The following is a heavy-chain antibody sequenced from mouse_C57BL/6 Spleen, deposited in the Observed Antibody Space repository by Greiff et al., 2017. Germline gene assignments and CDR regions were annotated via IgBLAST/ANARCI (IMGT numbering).Heavy chain of an antibody. CDR1: GFTFSSYA. CDR2: ISDGGSYT. V-gene: IGHV5-4*03. CDR3: ARAYDYEGWFAY. Sequence: EVKLQESGGGLVKPGGSLKLSCAASGFTFSSYAMSWVRQTPEKRLEWVATISDGGSYTYYPDNVKGRFTISRDNAKNNLYLQMSHLKSEDTAMYYCARAYDYEGWFAYWGQGTLVTVSA. J-gene: IGHJ3*01. D-gene: IGHD2-4*01.